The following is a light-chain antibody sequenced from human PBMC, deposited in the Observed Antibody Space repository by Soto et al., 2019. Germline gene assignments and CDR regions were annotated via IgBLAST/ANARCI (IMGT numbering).Light chain of an antibody. Sequence: DIVMTQSPLSLPVTPGEPASISCRSSQSLLHSNGYNYLDWYLQKPGQSPQLLIYLGSNRASGVPDRFSGSGSGTDFTLKISRVEAEDVGVYYCQQRNSWPLTFGGGTKVDIK. CDR1: QSLLHSNGYNY. V-gene: IGKV2-28*01. J-gene: IGKJ4*01. CDR2: LGS. CDR3: QQRNSWPLT.